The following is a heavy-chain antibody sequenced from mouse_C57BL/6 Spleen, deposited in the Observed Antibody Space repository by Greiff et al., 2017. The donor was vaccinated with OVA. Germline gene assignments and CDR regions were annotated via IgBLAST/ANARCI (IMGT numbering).Heavy chain of an antibody. CDR1: GYTFTDYY. V-gene: IGHV1-26*01. CDR2: INPNNGGT. J-gene: IGHJ1*03. D-gene: IGHD1-1*01. CDR3: ARAPYYYGSSYSYFDV. Sequence: VQLQQSGPELVKPGASVKISCKASGYTFTDYYMNWVKQSHGKSLEWIGDINPNNGGTSYNQKFKGKATLPVDKSSSTAYMELRSLTSEDSAVYYCARAPYYYGSSYSYFDVWGTGTTVTVSS.